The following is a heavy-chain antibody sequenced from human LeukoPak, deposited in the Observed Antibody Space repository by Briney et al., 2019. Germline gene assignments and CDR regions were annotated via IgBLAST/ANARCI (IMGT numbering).Heavy chain of an antibody. J-gene: IGHJ4*02. CDR2: IYYSGST. CDR1: GASISSYY. CDR3: ARVMFSVAGTKFDY. D-gene: IGHD6-19*01. V-gene: IGHV4-59*01. Sequence: SETLSLTCSVSGASISSYYWSWIRQPPGKGLEWIGYIYYSGSTNYNPSLKSRVTISVDTSKNQFSLKLSSVTAADTAVYYCARVMFSVAGTKFDYWGQGTLVTVSS.